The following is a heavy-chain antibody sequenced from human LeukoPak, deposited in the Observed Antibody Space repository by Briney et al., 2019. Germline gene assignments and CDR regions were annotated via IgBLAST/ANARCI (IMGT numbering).Heavy chain of an antibody. V-gene: IGHV3-23*01. CDR2: ISGSGGIT. D-gene: IGHD3-22*01. J-gene: IGHJ6*03. Sequence: PGGSLRLSCVASGFTFSSYGMTWVRQAPGKGLEWVSAISGSGGITYYADSVKGRFTISRDNSKNRLYLQMNSLRAGDTAVYYCAKGPKLVLFTRDHYMAVWGKGTTVTISS. CDR1: GFTFSSYG. CDR3: AKGPKLVLFTRDHYMAV.